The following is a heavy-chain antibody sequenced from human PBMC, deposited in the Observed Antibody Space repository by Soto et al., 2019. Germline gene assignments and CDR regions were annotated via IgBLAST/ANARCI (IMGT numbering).Heavy chain of an antibody. CDR3: ARSGGSFDLDY. J-gene: IGHJ4*02. Sequence: SETLSLTCTVSGGSISNYYWSWMRQPAGKGLERIGRIYNSGSSKYNPSLKRRVTMSDDMSKNQFSLNLISVTAADTAVYYCARSGGSFDLDYWGLGTLVTVSS. CDR2: IYNSGSS. V-gene: IGHV4-4*07. CDR1: GGSISNYY. D-gene: IGHD1-26*01.